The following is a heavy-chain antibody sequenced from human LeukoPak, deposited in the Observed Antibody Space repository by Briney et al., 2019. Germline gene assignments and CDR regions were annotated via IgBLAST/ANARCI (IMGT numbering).Heavy chain of an antibody. Sequence: SVKVSCKASGGTFSSYAISWVRRAPGQGLEWMGGIIPIFGTANYAQKFQGRVTITADKSTSTAYMELSSLRSEDTAVYYCASRAVAGTRLYWYFDLWGRGTLVTVSS. D-gene: IGHD6-19*01. CDR2: IIPIFGTA. J-gene: IGHJ2*01. V-gene: IGHV1-69*06. CDR1: GGTFSSYA. CDR3: ASRAVAGTRLYWYFDL.